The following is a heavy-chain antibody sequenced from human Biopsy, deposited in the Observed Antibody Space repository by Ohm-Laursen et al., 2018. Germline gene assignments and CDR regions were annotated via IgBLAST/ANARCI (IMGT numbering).Heavy chain of an antibody. CDR2: MSPNTGNT. CDR1: GYTFTSHN. J-gene: IGHJ4*02. Sequence: SSVKVSCKASGYTFTSHNINWVRQATGQGLEWMGWMSPNTGNTVYAQRFQDRVTMTSDTSTGTAYMELTSLTSDDTAVYFCARWETTLGRSLDSWGQGTLVAVSS. CDR3: ARWETTLGRSLDS. D-gene: IGHD1-26*01. V-gene: IGHV1-8*01.